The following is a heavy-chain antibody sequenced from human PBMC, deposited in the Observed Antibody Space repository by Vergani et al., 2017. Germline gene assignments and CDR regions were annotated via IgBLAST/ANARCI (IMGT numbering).Heavy chain of an antibody. V-gene: IGHV3-7*03. Sequence: EVQLVESGGDFVQPGGSLTLSCAASGFNVGHYWMSWVRQAPGKGLEWVANIKEDGTEKYYLDSVKGRFTISRDNAKNSLYLQMNSLRAEDTALYYCAKSYSSSWYHYFDYWGQGTLVTVSS. CDR1: GFNVGHYW. D-gene: IGHD6-13*01. CDR3: AKSYSSSWYHYFDY. CDR2: IKEDGTEK. J-gene: IGHJ4*02.